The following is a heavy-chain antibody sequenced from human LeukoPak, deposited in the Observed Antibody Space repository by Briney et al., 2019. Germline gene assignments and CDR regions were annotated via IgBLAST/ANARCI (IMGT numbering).Heavy chain of an antibody. CDR1: GGSISSGGYY. J-gene: IGHJ4*02. CDR3: ASGLSSSDWSRDFDY. V-gene: IGHV4-39*07. D-gene: IGHD6-13*01. Sequence: PSETLSLTCTVSGGSISSGGYYWSWIRQPPGKGLEWIGEINHSGSTNYNPSLKSRVTISVDTSKNQFSLKLSSVTAAGTAVYYCASGLSSSDWSRDFDYWGQGTLVTVSS. CDR2: INHSGST.